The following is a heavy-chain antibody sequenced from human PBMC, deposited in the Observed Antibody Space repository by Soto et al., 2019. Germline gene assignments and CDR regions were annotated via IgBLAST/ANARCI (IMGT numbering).Heavy chain of an antibody. D-gene: IGHD6-19*01. CDR3: ARDKGYSSGWPFDY. J-gene: IGHJ4*02. CDR1: GFTFSSYG. V-gene: IGHV3-33*01. CDR2: IWYDGSNK. Sequence: QVQLVESGGGVVQPGRSLRLSCAASGFTFSSYGMQWVRQAPGKGLEWVAVIWYDGSNKYYADSVKGRFTISRDNSKNTLYLQMNSLRAEDTAVYYCARDKGYSSGWPFDYWGQGTLVTVSS.